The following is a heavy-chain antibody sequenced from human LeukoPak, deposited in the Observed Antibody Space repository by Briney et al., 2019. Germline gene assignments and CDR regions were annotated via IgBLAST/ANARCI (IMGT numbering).Heavy chain of an antibody. CDR2: IYYSGST. CDR1: GGSISSSSYY. Sequence: ASETLSLTCTVSGGSISSSSYYWGWIRQPPGKGLEWIGSIYYSGSTYYNPSLKSRVTISVDTSKNQFSLKLSSVTAADTAVYYCARAAAAAYYYYYYYMDVWGKGTTVTISS. J-gene: IGHJ6*03. D-gene: IGHD6-13*01. CDR3: ARAAAAAYYYYYYYMDV. V-gene: IGHV4-39*01.